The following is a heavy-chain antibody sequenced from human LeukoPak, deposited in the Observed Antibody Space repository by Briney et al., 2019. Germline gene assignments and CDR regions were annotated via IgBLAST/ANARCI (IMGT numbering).Heavy chain of an antibody. Sequence: GASVKVSCKASGYNLNVYGMNWVRQAPGQGLEWMGWTDAYNGNANYAQKFQGRVTITTDTSTSTVYMELRSLRSDDTAVYYCARRYYSHYMDVWGKGTTVTVSS. CDR2: TDAYNGNA. D-gene: IGHD2-21*01. CDR3: ARRYYSHYMDV. CDR1: GYNLNVYG. J-gene: IGHJ6*03. V-gene: IGHV1-18*01.